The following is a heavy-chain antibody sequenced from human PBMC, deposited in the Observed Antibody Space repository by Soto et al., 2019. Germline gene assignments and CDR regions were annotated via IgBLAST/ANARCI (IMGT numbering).Heavy chain of an antibody. CDR3: ARHVVVLLAGDYYYYYMDV. Sequence: GESLKISCKGSGYSFTSYWIGWVRQMPGKGLEWMGIIYPGDSDTRYSPSFQGQVTISADKSISNAYLQWSSLKAADPAMYYCARHVVVLLAGDYYYYYMDVWGKGTTVTVSS. V-gene: IGHV5-51*01. D-gene: IGHD2-2*01. J-gene: IGHJ6*03. CDR1: GYSFTSYW. CDR2: IYPGDSDT.